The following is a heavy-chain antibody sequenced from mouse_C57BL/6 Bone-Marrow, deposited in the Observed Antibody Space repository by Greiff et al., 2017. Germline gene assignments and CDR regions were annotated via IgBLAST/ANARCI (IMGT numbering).Heavy chain of an antibody. CDR1: GYTFTSYW. D-gene: IGHD2-3*01. CDR3: ARDGYPYYFDY. CDR2: IDPSDSYT. Sequence: VQLQQPGAELVRPGTSVKLSCKASGYTFTSYWMHWVKQRPGQGLEWIGVIDPSDSYTNYNQKFKGKATLTVDTSSSTAYMQLSSLTSEDSAVYYCARDGYPYYFDYWGQGTTLTVSS. V-gene: IGHV1-59*01. J-gene: IGHJ2*01.